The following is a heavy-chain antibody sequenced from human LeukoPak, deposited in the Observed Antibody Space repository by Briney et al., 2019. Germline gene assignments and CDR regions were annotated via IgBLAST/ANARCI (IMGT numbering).Heavy chain of an antibody. V-gene: IGHV3-7*01. CDR1: GFTFSDYW. CDR2: IKQDGSKK. CDR3: AKEVGGSGSF. Sequence: GGSLRLSCAASGFTFSDYWMTWVRQAPGKGLEWVANIKQDGSKKYYVDSVKGRFTISRDNANNSLYLQMNSPRAEDTAVYYCAKEVGGSGSFWGQGTLVTVSS. J-gene: IGHJ4*02. D-gene: IGHD3-10*01.